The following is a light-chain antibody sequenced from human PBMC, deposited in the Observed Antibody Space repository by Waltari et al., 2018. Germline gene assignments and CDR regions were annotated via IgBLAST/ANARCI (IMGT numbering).Light chain of an antibody. CDR2: HAS. V-gene: IGKV3-20*01. CDR3: QHYLRLPVT. CDR1: QSVNGA. Sequence: EIVLTQSPGTLSLSPGEGATLSCRASQSVNGALAWYQQNPGQAPRLLICHASNRATGIPDRFSGSGSGTDFSLTISRLEPEDFAVYYCQHYLRLPVTFGQGTKVEI. J-gene: IGKJ1*01.